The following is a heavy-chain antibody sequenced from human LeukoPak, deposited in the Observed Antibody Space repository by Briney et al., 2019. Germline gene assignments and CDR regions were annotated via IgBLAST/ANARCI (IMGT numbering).Heavy chain of an antibody. Sequence: PGGSLRLSCAASGFTFSSYAMSWVRQAPGKGREWVSAISGSGGSTYYADSVKGRFTISRDNSKNTLYLQMNSLRAEDTAVYYCAKGSRYCSSTSCWEPFDPWGQGTLVTVSS. CDR2: ISGSGGST. CDR1: GFTFSSYA. V-gene: IGHV3-23*01. D-gene: IGHD2-2*01. J-gene: IGHJ5*02. CDR3: AKGSRYCSSTSCWEPFDP.